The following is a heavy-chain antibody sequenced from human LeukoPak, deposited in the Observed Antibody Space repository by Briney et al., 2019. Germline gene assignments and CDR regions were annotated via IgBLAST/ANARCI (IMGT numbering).Heavy chain of an antibody. J-gene: IGHJ4*02. Sequence: SETLSLTCAVSGYSISSGYYWGWIRQPPGKGLEWIGSIYHSGSTYYNPSLKSRVTISVDTSKNQFSLKLSSVTAADTAVYYCARHGRAAVEIDYWGQGTLVTVSS. V-gene: IGHV4-38-2*01. CDR2: IYHSGST. D-gene: IGHD6-13*01. CDR1: GYSISSGYY. CDR3: ARHGRAAVEIDY.